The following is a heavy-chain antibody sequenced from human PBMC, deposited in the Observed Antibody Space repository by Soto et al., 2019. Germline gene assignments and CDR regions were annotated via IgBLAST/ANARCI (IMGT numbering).Heavy chain of an antibody. D-gene: IGHD3-22*01. CDR1: GGSISSSSYY. Sequence: QLQLQESGPGLVKPSETLSLTCTVSGGSISSSSYYWGWIRQPPGKGLEWIGSIYYRASTDYNPSPKSRVTLHVATSKNQFSRKLSSVTAADTAVYYCARIYYDSVFDYWGQGTLVTVSS. CDR2: IYYRAST. J-gene: IGHJ4*02. V-gene: IGHV4-39*01. CDR3: ARIYYDSVFDY.